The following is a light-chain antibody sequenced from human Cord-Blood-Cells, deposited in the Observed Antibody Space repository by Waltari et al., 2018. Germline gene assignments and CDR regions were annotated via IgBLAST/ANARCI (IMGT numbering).Light chain of an antibody. CDR2: DIS. V-gene: IGLV2-14*01. J-gene: IGLJ2*01. CDR3: SSYTSSSTLV. Sequence: QSALTQPASVSASPGQSITISCTGTSSDVGGHNYVSWYQQHPGKAPKLMSYDISKRPSGVSTRFSGSKSGNTASLTIAGLQAEDESDYYCSSYTSSSTLVFGGGTKLTVL. CDR1: SSDVGGHNY.